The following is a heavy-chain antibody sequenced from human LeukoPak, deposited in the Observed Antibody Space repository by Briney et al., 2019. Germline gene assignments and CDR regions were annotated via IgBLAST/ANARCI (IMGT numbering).Heavy chain of an antibody. CDR3: ARHALCGILHFYYFDY. J-gene: IGHJ4*02. D-gene: IGHD2-15*01. Sequence: SETLSLTCTVSGGSISSYYWSWIRQPPGKGLEWIGYIFYSGSANYNPSLKSRVTISVDTSKNQFSLRLSSVTAADTAVYYCARHALCGILHFYYFDYWGQGTLVTVSS. CDR2: IFYSGSA. CDR1: GGSISSYY. V-gene: IGHV4-59*08.